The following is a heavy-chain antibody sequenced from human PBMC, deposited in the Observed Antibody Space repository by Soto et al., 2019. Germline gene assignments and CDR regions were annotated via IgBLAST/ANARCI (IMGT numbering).Heavy chain of an antibody. CDR1: GFTFSRYG. CDR2: IWDGGTNK. J-gene: IGHJ6*02. CDR3: ARGYEIFYYYGMDV. V-gene: IGHV3-33*01. D-gene: IGHD3-16*01. Sequence: GGSLRLSCAASGFTFSRYGMHFVRQAPGRGLEWVANIWDGGTNKYYADSVKGRFTISRDNSKNTVYLQMNSLRADDTAVYYCARGYEIFYYYGMDVWGQGTTVTVSS.